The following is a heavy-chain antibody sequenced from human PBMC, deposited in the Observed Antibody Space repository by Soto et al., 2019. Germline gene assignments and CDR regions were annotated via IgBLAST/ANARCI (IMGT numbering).Heavy chain of an antibody. J-gene: IGHJ4*02. V-gene: IGHV3-30-3*01. CDR2: ISYDGSNK. CDR1: GFTFSSYA. Sequence: GGSLRLSCAASGFTFSSYAMHWVRHAPGKGLEWVAVISYDGSNKYYADSVKGRFTISRDNSKNTLYLQMNSLRAEDTAVYYCARSPETYYYDSSGYYGFDYWGQGTLVTVSS. D-gene: IGHD3-22*01. CDR3: ARSPETYYYDSSGYYGFDY.